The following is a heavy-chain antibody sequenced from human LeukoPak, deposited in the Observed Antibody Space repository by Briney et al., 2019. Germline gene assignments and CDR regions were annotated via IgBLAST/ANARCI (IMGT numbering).Heavy chain of an antibody. V-gene: IGHV3-21*01. J-gene: IGHJ4*02. Sequence: GGSLRLSCAASGFTFSSYSMNWVRQAPGKGLEWVSSISSSSSYIYYADSVKGRFTISRDNAKNSLYLQMNSLRAEDTAVYYCARGDRGTPTADYWGQGTLVTVSS. CDR2: ISSSSSYI. D-gene: IGHD1-26*01. CDR3: ARGDRGTPTADY. CDR1: GFTFSSYS.